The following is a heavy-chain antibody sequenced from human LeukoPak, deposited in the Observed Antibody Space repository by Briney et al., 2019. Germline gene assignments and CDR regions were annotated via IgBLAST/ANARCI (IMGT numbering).Heavy chain of an antibody. CDR3: ARWGRVVSIAVAGTGYFDY. Sequence: GGSLRLSCAASGFTFSSYSMNWVRQAPGKGLEWVSSISSSSSYIYYADSVKGRFTTSRDNAKNSLYLQMNSLRAEDTAVYYCARWGRVVSIAVAGTGYFDYWGQGTLVTVSS. CDR2: ISSSSSYI. J-gene: IGHJ4*02. V-gene: IGHV3-21*01. CDR1: GFTFSSYS. D-gene: IGHD6-19*01.